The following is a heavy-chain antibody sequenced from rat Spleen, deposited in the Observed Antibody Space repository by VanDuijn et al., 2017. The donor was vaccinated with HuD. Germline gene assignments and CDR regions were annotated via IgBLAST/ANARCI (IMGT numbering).Heavy chain of an antibody. V-gene: IGHV5S13*01. CDR1: GFTFSNYD. J-gene: IGHJ2*01. CDR3: AKDKGEYNNLFDY. CDR2: ISTGGGDT. D-gene: IGHD1-10*01. Sequence: EVQLVESGGGLVQPGRSLKLSCVASGFTFSNYDMAWVRQAPAKGLEWVATISTGGGDTYYRDSVRGRFTIPRDNAKNTLYLQRDSLRSEDTATYYCAKDKGEYNNLFDYWGQGVMVTVTS.